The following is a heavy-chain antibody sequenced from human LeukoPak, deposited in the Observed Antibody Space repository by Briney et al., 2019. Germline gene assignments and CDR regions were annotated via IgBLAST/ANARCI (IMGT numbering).Heavy chain of an antibody. Sequence: GGSRSLSCSASGFTFSSFAMHLVRQAPGKGLEYVAAISRNGGSTYYADSVKGRFTISRDNSKNTLYLQMSSLRAEDTAVYLCVKDLRSDFMGVLARYLSYWGQGTLVTVSS. D-gene: IGHD2/OR15-2a*01. CDR1: GFTFSSFA. V-gene: IGHV3-64D*09. J-gene: IGHJ4*02. CDR3: VKDLRSDFMGVLARYLSY. CDR2: ISRNGGST.